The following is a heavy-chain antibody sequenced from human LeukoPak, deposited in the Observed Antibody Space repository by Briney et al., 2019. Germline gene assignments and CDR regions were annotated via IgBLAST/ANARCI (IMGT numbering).Heavy chain of an antibody. CDR1: GGSISSGGYY. J-gene: IGHJ5*02. Sequence: SETLSLTCTVSGGSISSGGYYWSWIRQHPGKGLEWIGYIYYSGTTYYNPSLKSRVTISVDTSKNQFSLKLSSETTADTAVYYCAIEEGKYDILTGYYHPSWFDPWGQGTLVTVSS. D-gene: IGHD3-9*01. CDR3: AIEEGKYDILTGYYHPSWFDP. CDR2: IYYSGTT. V-gene: IGHV4-31*03.